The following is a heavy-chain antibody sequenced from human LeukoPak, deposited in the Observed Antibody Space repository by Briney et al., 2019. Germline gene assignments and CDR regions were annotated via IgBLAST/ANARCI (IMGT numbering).Heavy chain of an antibody. CDR1: GFSFSVYW. V-gene: IGHV3-48*01. D-gene: IGHD3-10*01. CDR2: ISSSGSTI. J-gene: IGHJ3*02. CDR3: AKGSRGVIRFFDI. Sequence: GGSLRLSCAASGFSFSVYWMHWVHQAPRKGLEWVSYISSSGSTIYYADSVKGRFTISRDNSKNTLYLQMNSLRAEDTAVYYCAKGSRGVIRFFDIWGQGTMVTVSS.